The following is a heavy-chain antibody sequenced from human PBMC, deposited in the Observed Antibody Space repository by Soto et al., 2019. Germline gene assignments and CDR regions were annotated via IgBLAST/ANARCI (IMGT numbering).Heavy chain of an antibody. CDR2: ISISNGKT. CDR1: GYTLLNYD. V-gene: IGHV1-18*01. CDR3: ARKGYIGHFGLDV. J-gene: IGHJ6*02. Sequence: QVQLVQSGAEVKRPGASVKVSCKASGYTLLNYDVACVRRAPGHGLEWLGWISISNGKTYYQQSPQGRVTMTTDTATTTTHIEVRSLRSVATAVYYCARKGYIGHFGLDVWGQGTTVTVSS. D-gene: IGHD5-12*01.